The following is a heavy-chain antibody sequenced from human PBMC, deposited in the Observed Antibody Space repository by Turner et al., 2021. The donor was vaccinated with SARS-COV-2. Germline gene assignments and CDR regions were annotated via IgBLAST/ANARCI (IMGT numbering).Heavy chain of an antibody. Sequence: QVQLLESGGGVVQPGRSLRLSCAASGFTFSSYGMHWVRQAPGKGLEWVAVISYDGSNKYYADSVKGRFTISRDNSKNTLYLQMNSLRAEDTAVYYCANGGYCTNGVCSRVPSHFDYWGQGTLVTVSS. V-gene: IGHV3-30*18. J-gene: IGHJ4*02. CDR3: ANGGYCTNGVCSRVPSHFDY. CDR2: ISYDGSNK. D-gene: IGHD2-8*01. CDR1: GFTFSSYG.